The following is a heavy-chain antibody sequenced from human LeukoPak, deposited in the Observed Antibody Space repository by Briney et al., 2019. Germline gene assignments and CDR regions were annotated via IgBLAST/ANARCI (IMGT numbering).Heavy chain of an antibody. CDR3: ARVSTNSRVAGYDPQWYFDL. V-gene: IGHV1-18*04. D-gene: IGHD5-12*01. CDR2: ISAYNGNT. Sequence: GASMKVSCKASGYTFINYGFSWVRRAPGQGLEWMGWISAYNGNTNYLQKFQGRVTMTTDTSTNTVYMELRSLRSDDTAVYYCARVSTNSRVAGYDPQWYFDLWGRGTPVTVSP. J-gene: IGHJ2*01. CDR1: GYTFINYG.